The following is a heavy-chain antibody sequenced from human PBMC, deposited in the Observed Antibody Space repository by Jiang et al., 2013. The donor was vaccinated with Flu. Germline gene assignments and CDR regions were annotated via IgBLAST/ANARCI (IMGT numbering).Heavy chain of an antibody. CDR1: GFTFSSSA. CDR2: VSGSGGST. V-gene: IGHV3-23*01. D-gene: IGHD2-21*02. CDR3: AKYPPHCGGNCFYYFDS. Sequence: VQLLESGGGLVQPGGSLRLSCAASGFTFSSSAMSWVRQAPGKGLEWVSSVSGSGGSTYYAHSVRGRFTISRDNSKNTLYVQMSSLRAEDTAVYYCAKYPPHCGGNCFYYFDSWGQGTLVTVSS. J-gene: IGHJ4*02.